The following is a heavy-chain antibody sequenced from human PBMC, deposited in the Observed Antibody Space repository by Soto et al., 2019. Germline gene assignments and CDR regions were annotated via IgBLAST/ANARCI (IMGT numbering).Heavy chain of an antibody. CDR3: AKIGSPNTDPFDI. Sequence: ASVKVSCKASGYTFTGYYMHWVRQAPGQGLEWMGWINANSGGTNYAQKFQGWVTMTRDTSISTAYMELSRLRSDDTAVYYCAKIGSPNTDPFDIWGQGTMVTVSS. CDR1: GYTFTGYY. D-gene: IGHD2-15*01. CDR2: INANSGGT. J-gene: IGHJ3*02. V-gene: IGHV1-2*04.